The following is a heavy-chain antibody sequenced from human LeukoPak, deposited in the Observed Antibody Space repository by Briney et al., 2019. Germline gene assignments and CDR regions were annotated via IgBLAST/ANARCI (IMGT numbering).Heavy chain of an antibody. D-gene: IGHD3-22*01. CDR1: GCTFSSYA. J-gene: IGHJ4*02. Sequence: QTGGSLRLSCAASGCTFSSYAMTWVRQAPGKGLEWVSAISGSGGSTYYADSVKGRFTISRDNSKNTLYLQMNSLRAEDTAVYYCAQRSDYYDTINYWGQGTLVTVSS. V-gene: IGHV3-23*01. CDR3: AQRSDYYDTINY. CDR2: ISGSGGST.